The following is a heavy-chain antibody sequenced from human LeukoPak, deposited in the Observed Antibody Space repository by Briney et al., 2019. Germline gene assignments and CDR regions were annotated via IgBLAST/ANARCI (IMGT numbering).Heavy chain of an antibody. Sequence: SVKVSCKASGGTFSSYAISWVRQAPGQGLEWMGGIIPIFGTANYAQKFQGRVTITTDESTSTAYMELSSLRSEDTAVYYCASARGAATHFDYWGQGTLVTVS. V-gene: IGHV1-69*05. J-gene: IGHJ4*02. D-gene: IGHD1-26*01. CDR3: ASARGAATHFDY. CDR2: IIPIFGTA. CDR1: GGTFSSYA.